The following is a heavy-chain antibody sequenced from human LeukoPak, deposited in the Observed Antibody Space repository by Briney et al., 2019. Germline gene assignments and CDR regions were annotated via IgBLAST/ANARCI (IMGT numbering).Heavy chain of an antibody. D-gene: IGHD3-3*01. V-gene: IGHV4-61*01. CDR2: IYYSGST. J-gene: IGHJ5*02. Sequence: SETLSLTCTVSGYSISSGYYWSWIRQPPGKGLEWIGYIYYSGSTNYNPSLKSRVTTSVDTSKNQFSLKLSSVTAADTAVYYCARDYDLNWFDPWGQGTLVTVSS. CDR1: GYSISSGYY. CDR3: ARDYDLNWFDP.